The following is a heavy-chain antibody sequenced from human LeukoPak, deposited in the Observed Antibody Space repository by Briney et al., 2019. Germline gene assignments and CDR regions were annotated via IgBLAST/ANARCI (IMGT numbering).Heavy chain of an antibody. Sequence: PGGSLRLSCAASGFTFSDYYMNWVRQAPGKGLEWVSYISSSSSTIYYADSVKGRFTISRDNAKNSLYLQMNSLRAEDTAVYYCARVYHSSGYYYYYYYMDVWGKGTTVTVSS. V-gene: IGHV3-48*01. CDR3: ARVYHSSGYYYYYYYMDV. D-gene: IGHD3-22*01. CDR2: ISSSSSTI. CDR1: GFTFSDYY. J-gene: IGHJ6*03.